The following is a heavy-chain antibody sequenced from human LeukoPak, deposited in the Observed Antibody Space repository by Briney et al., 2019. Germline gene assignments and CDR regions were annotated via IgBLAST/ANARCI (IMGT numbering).Heavy chain of an antibody. D-gene: IGHD5-18*01. J-gene: IGHJ4*02. CDR3: ARDIDKTAMVFKTFDN. Sequence: PSETLSLTCTVSGGSISSYYWSWIRQPAGKGLEWIGRIYTSGSTNYNPSLKSRVTISVDTSKNQFSLKLNSVTAADTAVYYCARDIDKTAMVFKTFDNWGQGTLVTVSS. CDR2: IYTSGST. CDR1: GGSISSYY. V-gene: IGHV4-4*07.